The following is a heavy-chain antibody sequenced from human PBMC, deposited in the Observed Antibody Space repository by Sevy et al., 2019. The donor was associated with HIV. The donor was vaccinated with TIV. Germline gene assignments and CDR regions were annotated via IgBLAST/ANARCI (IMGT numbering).Heavy chain of an antibody. Sequence: GESLKISCKGSGYRFTSYWIGWVRHMPGQGLEWMGISYPDDSETRYSPSFKGQVTVSVDKSINTAYVQWSSLKASDTAMYFCARRVYDTSGYPQYYFDSWGQGTLVTVSS. V-gene: IGHV5-51*01. CDR1: GYRFTSYW. CDR2: SYPDDSET. D-gene: IGHD3-22*01. J-gene: IGHJ4*02. CDR3: ARRVYDTSGYPQYYFDS.